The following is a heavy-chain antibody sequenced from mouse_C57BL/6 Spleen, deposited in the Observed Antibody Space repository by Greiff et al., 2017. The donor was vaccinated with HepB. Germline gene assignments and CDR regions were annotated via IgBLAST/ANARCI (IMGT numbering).Heavy chain of an antibody. Sequence: QVQLQQSGPGLVAPSHSLSITCTVSGFSLTSYAISWVRQPPGKGLEWLGVIWTGGGTNYNSALKSRLSISKYNCKSQVFLKMNSLQTDDTARYYCARNRVLLGAMDYWGQGTSVTVSS. CDR3: ARNRVLLGAMDY. D-gene: IGHD1-1*01. V-gene: IGHV2-9-1*01. J-gene: IGHJ4*01. CDR2: IWTGGGT. CDR1: GFSLTSYA.